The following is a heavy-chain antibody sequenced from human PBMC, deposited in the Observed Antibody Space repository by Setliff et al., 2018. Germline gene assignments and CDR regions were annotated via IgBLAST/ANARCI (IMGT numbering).Heavy chain of an antibody. J-gene: IGHJ5*01. CDR2: FSSRNDYI. CDR3: ARSPGWIPWFDS. D-gene: IGHD5-18*01. V-gene: IGHV3-21*01. Sequence: PGGSLRLSCEASGFSFSNYAMNWVRQAPGKGLEWVASFSSRNDYIYHADSVKGRFTISRDNAKTSLYLQMDSLRAKDTAVYFCARSPGWIPWFDSWGQGTLVTVSS. CDR1: GFSFSNYA.